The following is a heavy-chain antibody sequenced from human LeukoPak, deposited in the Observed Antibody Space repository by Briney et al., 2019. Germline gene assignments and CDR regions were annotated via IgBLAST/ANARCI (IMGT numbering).Heavy chain of an antibody. Sequence: ASVKVSCKASGYTFTSYGISWVRQAPGQGLEWMGWISAYNGNTNYAQKLQGRVTMTTDTSTSTAYMELRSLRSDDTAVYYCARDPGYCSSTSCLPVAPIDYWGQGTLVAVSS. CDR1: GYTFTSYG. D-gene: IGHD2-2*01. CDR3: ARDPGYCSSTSCLPVAPIDY. V-gene: IGHV1-18*01. CDR2: ISAYNGNT. J-gene: IGHJ4*02.